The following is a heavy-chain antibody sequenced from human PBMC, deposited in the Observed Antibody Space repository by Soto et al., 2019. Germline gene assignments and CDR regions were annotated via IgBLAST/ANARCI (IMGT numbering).Heavy chain of an antibody. J-gene: IGHJ4*02. V-gene: IGHV1-69*10. CDR2: IIPVLGPA. CDR3: VRAAKRYLDY. Sequence: SVEASCKASVGTYNTFATSWVRQAPGQGLEWMGGIIPVLGPAFYAQKFQGRVTITADKSTTTAYLELTSLRSEDTAVYYCVRAAKRYLDYWRQGNLVTVSS. D-gene: IGHD6-13*01. CDR1: VGTYNTFA.